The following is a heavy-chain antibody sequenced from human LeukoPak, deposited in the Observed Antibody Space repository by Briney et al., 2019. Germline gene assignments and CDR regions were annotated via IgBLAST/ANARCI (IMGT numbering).Heavy chain of an antibody. D-gene: IGHD1-26*01. Sequence: GGSLRLSCAASAFTFSTYAMNWVRQAPGRGLEWVSAISAGGSTFYADSVKGRFTISRDNSNNTLYLQMNSLRAEDTAVYYCAKKQIVGAAPFDYWGQGTLVTASS. J-gene: IGHJ4*02. CDR3: AKKQIVGAAPFDY. CDR1: AFTFSTYA. CDR2: ISAGGST. V-gene: IGHV3-23*01.